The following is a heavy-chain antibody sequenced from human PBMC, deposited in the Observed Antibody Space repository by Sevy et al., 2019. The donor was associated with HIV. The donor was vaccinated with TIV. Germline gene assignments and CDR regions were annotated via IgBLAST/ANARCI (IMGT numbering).Heavy chain of an antibody. CDR2: IKHSGSN. Sequence: SETLSLTCAVYGGSFSGYYWSWSRQPPGKGLEWIGEIKHSGSNNYNPTLKSRVTISVDTSKNQFSLKLSSVTAADTAVYYCARVADYYDSSGYRVRSPFDYWGQGTLVTVSS. J-gene: IGHJ4*02. D-gene: IGHD3-22*01. V-gene: IGHV4-34*01. CDR1: GGSFSGYY. CDR3: ARVADYYDSSGYRVRSPFDY.